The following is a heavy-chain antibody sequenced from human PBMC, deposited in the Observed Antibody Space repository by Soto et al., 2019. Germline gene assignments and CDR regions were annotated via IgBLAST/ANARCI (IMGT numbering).Heavy chain of an antibody. Sequence: GGSLRLSCAASGFTFSSYGMHWVRQAPGKGLEWVAVIWYDGSNKYYADSVKGRFTISRDNSKNTLYLQMNSLRAEDTAVYYCARDRGTSWWGHGMDVWGQGTTVTVSS. V-gene: IGHV3-33*01. CDR1: GFTFSSYG. D-gene: IGHD2-2*01. CDR2: IWYDGSNK. CDR3: ARDRGTSWWGHGMDV. J-gene: IGHJ6*02.